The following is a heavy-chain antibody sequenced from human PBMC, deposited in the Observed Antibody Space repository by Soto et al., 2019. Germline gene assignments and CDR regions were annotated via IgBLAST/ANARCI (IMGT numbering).Heavy chain of an antibody. CDR3: ARHYPRIQLWVTGMDY. J-gene: IGHJ4*02. D-gene: IGHD5-18*01. Sequence: SETLSLTCTVSGGSISSSSYYWGWIRQPPGKGLEWIGSIYYSGSTYYNPSLKSRVTISVDTSKNQFSLKLSSVTAADTAVYYCARHYPRIQLWVTGMDYWGQGTLVTVSS. V-gene: IGHV4-39*01. CDR1: GGSISSSSYY. CDR2: IYYSGST.